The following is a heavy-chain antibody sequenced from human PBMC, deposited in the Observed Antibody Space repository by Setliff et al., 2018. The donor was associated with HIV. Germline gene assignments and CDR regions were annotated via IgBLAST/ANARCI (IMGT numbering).Heavy chain of an antibody. CDR3: ARGSCSGCYLSDY. CDR2: INAGDDNT. J-gene: IGHJ4*02. Sequence: ASVKGSCKAVGYTFSTNAIHWVRQAPGQRLEWMGYINAGDDNTRYSEKFQGRVTITRDTSANTAYMELSSLRSEDTAVYYCARGSCSGCYLSDYWGLGTLVTVSS. CDR1: GYTFSTNA. D-gene: IGHD6-19*01. V-gene: IGHV1-3*01.